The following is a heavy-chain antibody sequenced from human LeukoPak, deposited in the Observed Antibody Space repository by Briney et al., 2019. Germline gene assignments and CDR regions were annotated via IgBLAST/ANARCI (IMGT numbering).Heavy chain of an antibody. CDR3: ARAYGSVKYNWFDP. D-gene: IGHD3-10*01. CDR2: ISSSGSTI. J-gene: IGHJ5*02. V-gene: IGHV3-11*01. Sequence: PGGSLRLSCAASGFTFSDYYMSWIRQAPGKGLEWVSYISSSGSTIYYADSVKGRFTISRDNAKNSLYLQMNSLRAEDTAVYYCARAYGSVKYNWFDPWGQGTLVTVYS. CDR1: GFTFSDYY.